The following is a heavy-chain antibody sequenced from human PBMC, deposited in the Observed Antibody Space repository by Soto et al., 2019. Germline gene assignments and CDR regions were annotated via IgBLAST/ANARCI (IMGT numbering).Heavy chain of an antibody. D-gene: IGHD2-15*01. Sequence: QITLKESGPTLVKPTQTLTLTCTFSGFSLSTSGVGVGWIRQPPGKALEWLALIYWDDDKRYSPSLKSRLTITKNTAKNQVDLTMTKMGPVDTATYYCANRPSYCSGGRCYSVFDYGGQGTLATVSS. CDR3: ANRPSYCSGGRCYSVFDY. CDR1: GFSLSTSGVG. CDR2: IYWDDDK. J-gene: IGHJ4*02. V-gene: IGHV2-5*02.